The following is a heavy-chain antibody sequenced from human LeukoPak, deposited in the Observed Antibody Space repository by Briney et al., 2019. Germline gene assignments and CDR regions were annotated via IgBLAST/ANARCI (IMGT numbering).Heavy chain of an antibody. J-gene: IGHJ3*01. CDR3: ARDRGYCSSSSCFGGDALDL. CDR2: IYYSRST. D-gene: IGHD2-2*01. Sequence: PSETLSLTCTVSGGSISSGGLFWSWIRQHPGKGLEWIGYIYYSRSTYYNPSLKNRGNISVDISKNQFSLNLRSVTAADTAVYYCARDRGYCSSSSCFGGDALDLWGQGTMVTVSP. V-gene: IGHV4-31*03. CDR1: GGSISSGGLF.